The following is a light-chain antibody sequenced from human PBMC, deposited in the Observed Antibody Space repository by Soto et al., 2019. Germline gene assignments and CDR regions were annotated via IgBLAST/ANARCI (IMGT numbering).Light chain of an antibody. CDR3: QQRSNWPPIT. J-gene: IGKJ5*01. Sequence: EIVLTHSPGTRALSPCETATLSCSASQSVSSSYLAWYQQKPGQAPRLLIYGASSRATGIPDRFSGSGSGTDFTLTISRLEPEAFAVYYCQQRSNWPPITFGAGTRLEIK. CDR1: QSVSSSY. CDR2: GAS. V-gene: IGKV3D-20*02.